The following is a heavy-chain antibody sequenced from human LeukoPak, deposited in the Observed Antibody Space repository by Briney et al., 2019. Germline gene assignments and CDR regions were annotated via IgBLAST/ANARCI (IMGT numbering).Heavy chain of an antibody. CDR2: IKQDESER. CDR1: GFSFSSYW. CDR3: ARLSAYYYGSYFYYYMDV. Sequence: GGSLRLSCEGSGFSFSSYWMTWVRQCPGKGPEGVANIKQDESERYTVDSVKGRFTISRDNAKNSVYLHMNSLRAEDTALYYCARLSAYYYGSYFYYYMDVWGKGTTVTVSS. J-gene: IGHJ6*03. D-gene: IGHD3-10*01. V-gene: IGHV3-7*01.